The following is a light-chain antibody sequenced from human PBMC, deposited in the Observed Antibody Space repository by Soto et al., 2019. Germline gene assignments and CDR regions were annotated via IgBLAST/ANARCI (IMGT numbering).Light chain of an antibody. CDR1: QSISSSF. Sequence: EIVLTQSPGTLSLSPGERATLSCRTSQSISSSFLGWYQQKPGQAPRLLIYGASSRATGIPDRFSGSGSGTDFTLTISRLEPEDFAGYYCQQYGGSLTFGGGTKVEIK. J-gene: IGKJ4*02. CDR2: GAS. V-gene: IGKV3-20*01. CDR3: QQYGGSLT.